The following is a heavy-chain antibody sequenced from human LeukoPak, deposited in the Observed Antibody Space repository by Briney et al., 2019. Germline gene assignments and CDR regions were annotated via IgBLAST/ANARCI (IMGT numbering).Heavy chain of an antibody. CDR3: ARATDSGSYDQYFQH. CDR1: GGSINGYY. V-gene: IGHV4-59*01. J-gene: IGHJ1*01. Sequence: PSETLSLTCTVSGGSINGYYWSWIRQSPGKGLESLGYIYYTGSTNYNPSLKSRVTMSVDTSKNQFSLKLSSVTAADTAVYYCARATDSGSYDQYFQHWGQGTLVTVSS. D-gene: IGHD1-26*01. CDR2: IYYTGST.